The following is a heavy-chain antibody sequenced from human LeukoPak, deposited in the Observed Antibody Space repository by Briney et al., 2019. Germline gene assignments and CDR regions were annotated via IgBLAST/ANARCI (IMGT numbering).Heavy chain of an antibody. CDR2: ISSSGSTI. V-gene: IGHV3-48*03. D-gene: IGHD3-10*02. Sequence: GGSLRLSCAASGFTFSSYAMTWVRQPPGKGLEWVSYISSSGSTIYYADSVKGRFTISRDNAKNSLYLQMNSLRAEDTAVYYCAELGITMIGGVWGKGTTVTISS. CDR1: GFTFSSYA. CDR3: AELGITMIGGV. J-gene: IGHJ6*04.